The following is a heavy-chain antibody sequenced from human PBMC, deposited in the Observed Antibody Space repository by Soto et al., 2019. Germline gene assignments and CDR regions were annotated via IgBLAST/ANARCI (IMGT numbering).Heavy chain of an antibody. CDR1: AYTFTSFG. CDR2: ISAYNGNT. CDR3: ARDKFYYYDSSGYPVFAYDI. Sequence: ASLKVSCNAYAYTFTSFGLLWVRLDPGKMIERMGWISAYNGNTNYAQKLHGRLTITTDTPKSTAYMELRSLRSDDTAVYYCARDKFYYYDSSGYPVFAYDIWG. J-gene: IGHJ3*02. V-gene: IGHV1-18*01. D-gene: IGHD3-22*01.